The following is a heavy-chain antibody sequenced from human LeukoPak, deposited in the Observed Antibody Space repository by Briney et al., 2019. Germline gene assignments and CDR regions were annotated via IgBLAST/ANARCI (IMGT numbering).Heavy chain of an antibody. CDR2: IIPISGTA. CDR3: ASQNTMVRGVIMRSNWFDP. J-gene: IGHJ5*02. V-gene: IGHV1-69*06. CDR1: GGTFSSYA. Sequence: GASVKVSCKASGGTFSSYAISWVRQAPGQGLEWMGGIIPISGTANYAQKFQGRVTITADKSTSTAYMELSSLRSEDTAVYYCASQNTMVRGVIMRSNWFDPWGQGTLVTVSS. D-gene: IGHD3-10*01.